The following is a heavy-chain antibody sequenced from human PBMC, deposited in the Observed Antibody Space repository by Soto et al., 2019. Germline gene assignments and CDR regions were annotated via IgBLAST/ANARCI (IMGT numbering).Heavy chain of an antibody. CDR1: GFTFSSYA. Sequence: QVQLVESGGGVVQPGRSLRLSCAASGFTFSSYAMHWVRQAPGKGLEWVAVISYDGSNKYYADSVKGRFTISRDNSKNTLYPQMNSLRAEDKAVYYCARSTGGGYYGSGSYYTSGMDVWGQGTTVTVS. J-gene: IGHJ6*02. V-gene: IGHV3-30-3*01. CDR3: ARSTGGGYYGSGSYYTSGMDV. CDR2: ISYDGSNK. D-gene: IGHD3-10*01.